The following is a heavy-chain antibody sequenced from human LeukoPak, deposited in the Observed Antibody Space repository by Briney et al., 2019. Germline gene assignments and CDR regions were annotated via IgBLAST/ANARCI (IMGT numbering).Heavy chain of an antibody. J-gene: IGHJ6*03. CDR1: GGSISSNNW. Sequence: SETLSLTCAVSGGSISSNNWWSWVRQPPGKGLEYIGYFHSSGGTNYNPSLKSRVTISADTSKNQFSLKLTSLIAADTAVYYCARAIGSGRDVYFYYYMDVWGKGTAVTVSS. D-gene: IGHD3-10*01. CDR3: ARAIGSGRDVYFYYYMDV. CDR2: FHSSGGT. V-gene: IGHV4-4*02.